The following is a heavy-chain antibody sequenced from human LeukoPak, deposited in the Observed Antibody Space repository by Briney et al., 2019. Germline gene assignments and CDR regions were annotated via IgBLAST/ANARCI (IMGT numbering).Heavy chain of an antibody. D-gene: IGHD6-13*01. Sequence: GASVKVSCKASGYTFTSYDINWVRQATGQGLEWMGWMNPNSGNTGYAQKFQGRVTMTRNTSISTAYMELSSLRSEDTAVYYCAREVAAAAGTVGMDVWGQGTTVTVSS. CDR2: MNPNSGNT. CDR1: GYTFTSYD. V-gene: IGHV1-8*01. CDR3: AREVAAAAGTVGMDV. J-gene: IGHJ6*02.